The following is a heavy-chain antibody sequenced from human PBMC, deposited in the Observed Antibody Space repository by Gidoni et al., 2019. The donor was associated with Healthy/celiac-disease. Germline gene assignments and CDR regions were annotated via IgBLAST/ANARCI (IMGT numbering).Heavy chain of an antibody. D-gene: IGHD6-13*01. Sequence: EVQLVQSGAEVKKPGESLRISCKGSGYSFTSYWISWVRQMPGKGLEWMGMIDPSDSYTNYSPSFQGHVTISADKSISTAYLQWSSLKASDTAMYYCARHIRIAADFDPWGQGTLVTVSS. CDR3: ARHIRIAADFDP. CDR2: IDPSDSYT. CDR1: GYSFTSYW. V-gene: IGHV5-10-1*01. J-gene: IGHJ5*02.